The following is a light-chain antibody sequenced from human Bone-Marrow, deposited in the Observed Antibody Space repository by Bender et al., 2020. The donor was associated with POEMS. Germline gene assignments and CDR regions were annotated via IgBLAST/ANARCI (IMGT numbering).Light chain of an antibody. V-gene: IGLV2-14*03. Sequence: SALTQPASVSGSPGQSITISCTQTLPGLGGDNFVSWFSWYQHLPGKGPKLIIFDVTNRPSGVPDRFSGSKSGSTASLTISGLQAEDEADYYCSSYAASDAWLFGGGTRLTVL. J-gene: IGLJ2*01. CDR3: SSYAASDAWL. CDR1: LPGLGGDNF. CDR2: DVT.